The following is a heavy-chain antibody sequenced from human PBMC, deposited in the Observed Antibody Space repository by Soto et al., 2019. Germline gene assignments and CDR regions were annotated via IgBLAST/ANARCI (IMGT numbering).Heavy chain of an antibody. CDR1: GGSISSGGYS. V-gene: IGHV4-30-2*01. CDR2: IYHSGST. J-gene: IGHJ6*02. Sequence: PSETLSLTCAVSGGSISSGGYSWSWIRQPPGKGLEWIGYIYHSGSTYYNPSLKSRVTISVDRSKNQFSLKLSSVTAADTAVYYCAVGRREDFWSGSDRAYYYYYYGMDVWGQGTTVTVSS. D-gene: IGHD3-3*01. CDR3: AVGRREDFWSGSDRAYYYYYYGMDV.